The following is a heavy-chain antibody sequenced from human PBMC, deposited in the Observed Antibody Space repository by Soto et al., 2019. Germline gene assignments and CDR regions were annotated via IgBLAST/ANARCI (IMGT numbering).Heavy chain of an antibody. CDR2: ISSNGGST. CDR3: VKTTSAAAGPSYYFDY. J-gene: IGHJ4*02. V-gene: IGHV3-64D*06. Sequence: LRLSCSASGFTFSSYAMHWVRQAPGKGLEYVSAISSNGGSTYYADSVKGRFTISRDNSKNTLYLQMSSLRAEDTAVYYCVKTTSAAAGPSYYFDYWGQGTLVTVSS. D-gene: IGHD6-13*01. CDR1: GFTFSSYA.